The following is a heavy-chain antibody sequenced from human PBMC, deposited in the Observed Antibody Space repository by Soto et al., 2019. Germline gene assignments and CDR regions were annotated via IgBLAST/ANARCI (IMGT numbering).Heavy chain of an antibody. CDR1: GLTFNDAW. CDR3: AWNADIYHGLAV. D-gene: IGHD1-1*01. Sequence: EVQVVESGGGLVKPGGSLRLSCAVSGLTFNDAWMSWVRQAPGKGLEWIGRIRKGGTTGQATSLEGRFIISRDDSKNMVYLQMSSLRTEDTAVYYCAWNADIYHGLAVWGQGTTVTVSS. V-gene: IGHV3-15*01. CDR2: IRKGGTT. J-gene: IGHJ6*02.